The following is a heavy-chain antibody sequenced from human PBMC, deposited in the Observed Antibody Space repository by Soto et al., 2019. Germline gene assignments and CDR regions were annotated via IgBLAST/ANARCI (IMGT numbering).Heavy chain of an antibody. CDR2: ISGSDGRT. D-gene: IGHD4-17*01. CDR1: GFTFSSYA. J-gene: IGHJ4*02. V-gene: IGHV3-23*01. Sequence: PGGSLRLSCAASGFTFSSYAMRWVRQAPGKGLEWVSAISGSDGRTYYADSVKGRFTISRDNSKNTLYLQMNSLRAEDTAIYYCAKNSENYGDSKCDHWGQGTLVTVSS. CDR3: AKNSENYGDSKCDH.